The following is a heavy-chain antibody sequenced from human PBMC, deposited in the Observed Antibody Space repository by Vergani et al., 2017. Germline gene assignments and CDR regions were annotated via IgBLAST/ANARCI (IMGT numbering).Heavy chain of an antibody. J-gene: IGHJ4*02. V-gene: IGHV4-30-2*01. CDR3: ARKNYNWNVHDY. CDR2: IFPSGNS. CDR1: GDSITNGGLS. Sequence: QLQLQESGSGLVKPSQTLSLTCAVSGDSITNGGLSWNWIRQPPGKGPEWIGYIFPSGNSDYNPSLKNRVSISLDKSKNQFSLKLSSVTAADTAVYYCARKNYNWNVHDYWGQGTLVTVSS. D-gene: IGHD1-1*01.